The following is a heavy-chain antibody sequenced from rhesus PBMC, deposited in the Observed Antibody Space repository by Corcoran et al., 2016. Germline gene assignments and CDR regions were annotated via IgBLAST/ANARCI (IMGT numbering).Heavy chain of an antibody. Sequence: QVQLQESGPGLVKPSATLSLTCTVSGASIRSNYWRWIRQPTGKGLAWSGQITGNSGNSDYNPSLKSRVTISKDASKNQFSLKLSSLTAADTAVYYGAKHGGWSFDSWGQGVLGTVSS. J-gene: IGHJ4*01. CDR2: ITGNSGNS. D-gene: IGHD6-37*01. CDR3: AKHGGWSFDS. CDR1: GASIRSNY. V-gene: IGHV4-80*01.